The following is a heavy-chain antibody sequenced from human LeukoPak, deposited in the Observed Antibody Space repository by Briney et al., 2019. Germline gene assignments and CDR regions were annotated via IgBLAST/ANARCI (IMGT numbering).Heavy chain of an antibody. J-gene: IGHJ5*02. V-gene: IGHV4-39*07. D-gene: IGHD3-10*01. Sequence: SETLSLTCTVSGGSISSSSYYWGWIRQPPGKGLEWIGIIYHSGSTYYNPSLKSRVTMSVDTSKNQFSLKLSSVTAADTAVYYCARDKYGSGSYYNDGPFDPWGQGTLVTVSS. CDR2: IYHSGST. CDR3: ARDKYGSGSYYNDGPFDP. CDR1: GGSISSSSYY.